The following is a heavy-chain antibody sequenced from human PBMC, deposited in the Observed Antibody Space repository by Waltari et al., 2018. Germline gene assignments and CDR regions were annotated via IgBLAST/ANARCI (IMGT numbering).Heavy chain of an antibody. D-gene: IGHD1-26*01. CDR3: ARDLGWSREFFDY. V-gene: IGHV6-1*01. CDR1: GDSVPSHIPA. CDR2: TYYRSKWYN. J-gene: IGHJ4*02. Sequence: QVQLQESGPGLVKPSQTLSPPCAISGDSVPSHIPAWTWLRPSPSRGLEWLGRTYYRSKWYNDYALSVKSRITINPDTSTNQFSLQLNSVTPEDTAVYYCARDLGWSREFFDYWGQGTLVTVSS.